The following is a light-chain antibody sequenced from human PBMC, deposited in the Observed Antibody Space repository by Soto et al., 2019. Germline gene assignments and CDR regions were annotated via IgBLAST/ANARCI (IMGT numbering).Light chain of an antibody. CDR1: SSNIGSDYH. Sequence: QSVLTQPPSVSGAPGQRVTISCTGRSSNIGSDYHVHWYQQLPGTTPKLLIYNNINRPSGVPDRFSGSKSGASASLAITGLQAEDEADYYCQSWDSSLSVVFGGGTKLTVL. CDR3: QSWDSSLSVV. V-gene: IGLV1-40*01. CDR2: NNI. J-gene: IGLJ2*01.